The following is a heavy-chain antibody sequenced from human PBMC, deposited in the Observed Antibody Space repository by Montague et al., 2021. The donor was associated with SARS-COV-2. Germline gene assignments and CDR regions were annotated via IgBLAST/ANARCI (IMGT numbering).Heavy chain of an antibody. CDR1: GFTFSTFA. J-gene: IGHJ4*02. Sequence: SQRLSCAASGFTFSTFAMSWVRQAPGKGLEWVSAISLSGGSTYYADSVKGRFTISRDNSKSTLFLQMNSLRAEDTAVYYCAKGGVVVVAATDLDYWGQGTLVTVSS. V-gene: IGHV3-23*01. D-gene: IGHD2-15*01. CDR2: ISLSGGST. CDR3: AKGGVVVVAATDLDY.